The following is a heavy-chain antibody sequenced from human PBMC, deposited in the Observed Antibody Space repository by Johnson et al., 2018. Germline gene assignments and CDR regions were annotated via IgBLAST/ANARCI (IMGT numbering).Heavy chain of an antibody. CDR3: ARGHNNGFDAFDI. J-gene: IGHJ3*02. V-gene: IGHV3-13*01. CDR1: GFTFSSYD. Sequence: VQLVESGGGLVQPGGSLRLSCAASGFTFSSYDMHWVRQATGKGLEWVSAIYSGGAIYYADSLKGRFTISRDNSKNTLYLQMNSLRADDTAVYYFARGHNNGFDAFDIWGQGTMVTVSS. CDR2: IYSGGAI. D-gene: IGHD5-12*01.